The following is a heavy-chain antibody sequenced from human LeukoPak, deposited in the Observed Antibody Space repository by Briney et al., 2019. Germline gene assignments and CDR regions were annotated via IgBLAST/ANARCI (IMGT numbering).Heavy chain of an antibody. CDR2: IYPGDSDT. Sequence: GESLKISCKGSGYSFSNYWIGWVRQMPGKGLEWMGIIYPGDSDTRYSPSFQGQVTFSVDNSISTAYLQWSSLKAPDTAIYYCARHGSSSSWDRFDYWGQGTLVTVSS. D-gene: IGHD6-13*01. CDR3: ARHGSSSSWDRFDY. V-gene: IGHV5-51*01. CDR1: GYSFSNYW. J-gene: IGHJ4*02.